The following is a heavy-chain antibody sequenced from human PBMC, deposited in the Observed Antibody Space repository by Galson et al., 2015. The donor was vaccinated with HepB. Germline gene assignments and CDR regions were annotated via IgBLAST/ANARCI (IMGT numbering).Heavy chain of an antibody. D-gene: IGHD5-12*01. J-gene: IGHJ3*02. V-gene: IGHV3-30*18. CDR3: AKLRAKGGYSGYDSLPDAFDI. Sequence: SLRLSCAASGFTFSSYGMHWVRQAPGKGLEWVAVISYDGSNKYYADSVKGRFTISRDNSKNMLYLQMNSLRAEDTAVYYCAKLRAKGGYSGYDSLPDAFDIWGQGTMVTVSS. CDR2: ISYDGSNK. CDR1: GFTFSSYG.